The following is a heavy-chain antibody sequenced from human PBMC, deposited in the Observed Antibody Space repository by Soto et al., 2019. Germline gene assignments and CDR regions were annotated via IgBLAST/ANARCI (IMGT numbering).Heavy chain of an antibody. CDR3: AKDPPRYCSGGSCTDAFDI. Sequence: EVQLLESGGGLVQPGGSLRLSCAASGFTFSSYAMSWVRQAPGKGLERVSAISGSGGSTYYADSVKGRFTISRDNSKNTLYLQMNSLRAEDTAVYYCAKDPPRYCSGGSCTDAFDIWGQGTMVTVSS. D-gene: IGHD2-15*01. J-gene: IGHJ3*02. V-gene: IGHV3-23*01. CDR2: ISGSGGST. CDR1: GFTFSSYA.